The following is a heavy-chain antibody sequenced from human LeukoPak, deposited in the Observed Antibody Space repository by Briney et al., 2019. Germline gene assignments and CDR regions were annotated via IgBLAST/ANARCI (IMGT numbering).Heavy chain of an antibody. CDR1: GGTFSSYA. CDR3: ARDNSDLSVFWSGYYTGYFDC. J-gene: IGHJ4*02. V-gene: IGHV1-69*13. CDR2: IIPIFGTA. Sequence: RASVKVSCKASGGTFSSYAISWVRQAPGQGLEWMGGIIPIFGTANYAQKFQGRVTITADESTSTAYMELSSLRSEDTAVYYCARDNSDLSVFWSGYYTGYFDCWGQGTLVTVSS. D-gene: IGHD3-3*01.